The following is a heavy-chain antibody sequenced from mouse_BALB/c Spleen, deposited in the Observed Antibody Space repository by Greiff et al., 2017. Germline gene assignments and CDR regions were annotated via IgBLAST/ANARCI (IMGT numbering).Heavy chain of an antibody. Sequence: EVQLQQSGPGLVKPSQSLSLTCTVTGYSITSDYAWNWIRQFPGNKLEWMGYISYSGSTSYNPSLKSRISITRDTSKNQFFLQLNSVTTEDTATYYCAREVGYGNLDYWGQGTTLTVSS. CDR1: GYSITSDYA. CDR2: ISYSGST. D-gene: IGHD2-1*01. J-gene: IGHJ2*01. CDR3: AREVGYGNLDY. V-gene: IGHV3-2*02.